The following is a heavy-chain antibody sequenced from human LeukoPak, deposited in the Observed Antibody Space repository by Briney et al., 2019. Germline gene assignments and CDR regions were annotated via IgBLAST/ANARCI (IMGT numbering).Heavy chain of an antibody. CDR2: ISSSSSYI. Sequence: GGSLRLSCAASGFTFSSYAMSWVRQAPGKGLEWVSSISSSSSYIYYADSVRGRFTISRDNAKNSLYLQMNSLRAEDTAVYYCARVFSSSWQIDYWGQGTLVTVSS. D-gene: IGHD6-13*01. CDR3: ARVFSSSWQIDY. V-gene: IGHV3-21*01. J-gene: IGHJ4*02. CDR1: GFTFSSYA.